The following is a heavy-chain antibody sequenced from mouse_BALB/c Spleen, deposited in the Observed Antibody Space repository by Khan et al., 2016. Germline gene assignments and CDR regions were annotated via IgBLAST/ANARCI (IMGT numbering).Heavy chain of an antibody. CDR1: GYSITSDYA. CDR2: ISYSGST. J-gene: IGHJ1*01. Sequence: EVQLQESGPGLVKPSQSLSLTCTVTGYSITSDYAWNWIRQFPGNKLEWMGYISYSGSTSYNPSLKSRISITRDTSKNPFFLHLNSVTTEDTATEYCARAPPRWYFDVWGAGTTVTGSA. V-gene: IGHV3-2*02. CDR3: ARAPPRWYFDV.